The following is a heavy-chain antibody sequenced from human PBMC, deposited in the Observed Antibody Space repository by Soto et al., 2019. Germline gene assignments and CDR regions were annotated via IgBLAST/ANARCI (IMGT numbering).Heavy chain of an antibody. Sequence: SETLSLTCAVSGFFISSGNYWGWIRRPPGKGLEWIGSIFHGGNTYHNPSLKSRVTISVDMSKNQFSLKLNSVTAADTAVYYCARARWYDAFDVWGQGTVVTVSS. CDR2: IFHGGNT. V-gene: IGHV4-38-2*01. J-gene: IGHJ3*01. CDR3: ARARWYDAFDV. CDR1: GFFISSGNY. D-gene: IGHD2-15*01.